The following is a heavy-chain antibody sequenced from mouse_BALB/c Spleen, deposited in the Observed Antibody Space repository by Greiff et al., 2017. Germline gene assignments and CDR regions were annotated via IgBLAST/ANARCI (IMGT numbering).Heavy chain of an antibody. CDR3: ARDGVLRLRYYAMDY. J-gene: IGHJ4*01. D-gene: IGHD1-2*01. CDR2: IWGDGST. CDR1: GFSLTGYG. Sequence: QVQLQQSGPGLVAPSQSLSITCTASGFSLTGYGVNWVRQPPGKGLEWLGMIWGDGSTDYNSALKSRLSISKDNSKSQVFLKMNSLQTDDTARYSGARDGVLRLRYYAMDYWGQGTSVTVSS. V-gene: IGHV2-6-7*01.